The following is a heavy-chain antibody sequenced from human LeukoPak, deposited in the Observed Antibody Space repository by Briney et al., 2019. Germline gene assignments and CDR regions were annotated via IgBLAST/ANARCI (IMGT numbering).Heavy chain of an antibody. CDR1: GGTFISYA. CDR2: IIPIFGTA. D-gene: IGHD3-10*01. CDR3: ARVNRYDGRLWFGDYYYYMDV. Sequence: PVKVSCKASGGTFISYAISWVRQAPGQGLEWMGGIIPIFGTANYAQKFQGRVTITADESTSTAYMELSSLRSEDTAVYYCARVNRYDGRLWFGDYYYYMDVWGKGTTVTVSS. J-gene: IGHJ6*03. V-gene: IGHV1-69*13.